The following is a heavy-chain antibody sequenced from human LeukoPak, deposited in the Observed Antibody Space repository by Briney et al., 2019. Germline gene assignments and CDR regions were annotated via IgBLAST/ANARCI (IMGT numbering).Heavy chain of an antibody. V-gene: IGHV4-59*12. CDR1: GGSISSYY. Sequence: SETLSLTCTVSGGSISSYYWSWIRQPPGKGLEWIGYIYYSGSTNYNPSLKSRVTISVDTSKNQFSLKLSSVTAEDTAVYYCARETGPPILTGYYLYYYGMDVWGQGTTVTVSS. J-gene: IGHJ6*02. CDR2: IYYSGST. CDR3: ARETGPPILTGYYLYYYGMDV. D-gene: IGHD3-9*01.